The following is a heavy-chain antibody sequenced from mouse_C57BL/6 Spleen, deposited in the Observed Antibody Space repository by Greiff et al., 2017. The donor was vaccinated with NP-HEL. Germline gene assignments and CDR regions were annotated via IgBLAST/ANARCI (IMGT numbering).Heavy chain of an antibody. Sequence: EVKLQESGPELVKPGASVKISCKASGYSFTGYYMNWVKQSPEKSLEWIGEINPSTGGTTYNQKFKAKATLTVDKSSSTAYMQLKSLTSEDSAVYYCASPLYYYGSSYFAYWGQGTLVTVSA. D-gene: IGHD1-1*01. CDR2: INPSTGGT. V-gene: IGHV1-42*01. J-gene: IGHJ3*01. CDR1: GYSFTGYY. CDR3: ASPLYYYGSSYFAY.